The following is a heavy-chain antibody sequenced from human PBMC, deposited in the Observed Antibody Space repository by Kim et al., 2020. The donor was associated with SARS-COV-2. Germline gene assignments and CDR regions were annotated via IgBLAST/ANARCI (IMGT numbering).Heavy chain of an antibody. J-gene: IGHJ6*02. V-gene: IGHV4-39*07. Sequence: SETRSLTCTVSGGSISSSSYYWGWIRQPPGKGLEWIGSIYYSGSTYYNPSLKSRVTISVDTSKNQFSLKLSSVTAADTAVYYCASEMTTVFRPHYYYGMDVWGQGTTVTVSS. CDR1: GGSISSSSYY. D-gene: IGHD4-17*01. CDR2: IYYSGST. CDR3: ASEMTTVFRPHYYYGMDV.